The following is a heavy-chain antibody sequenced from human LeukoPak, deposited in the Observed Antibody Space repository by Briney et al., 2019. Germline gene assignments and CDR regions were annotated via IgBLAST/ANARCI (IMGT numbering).Heavy chain of an antibody. CDR2: IRSEANSYAT. CDR1: GFTFSGSA. CDR3: TRQVPGSRTLDY. D-gene: IGHD3-10*01. V-gene: IGHV3-73*01. J-gene: IGHJ4*02. Sequence: GGSLRLSCAASGFTFSGSAMHWVRQASGKGLEWVGRIRSEANSYATAYAASVKGRFTISRDDSKNTAYLQMNSLKTEDTAVYYCTRQVPGSRTLDYWGQGTLVTVSS.